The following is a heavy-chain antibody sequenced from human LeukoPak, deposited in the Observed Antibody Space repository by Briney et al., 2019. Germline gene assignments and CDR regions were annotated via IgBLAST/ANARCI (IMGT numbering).Heavy chain of an antibody. J-gene: IGHJ6*02. D-gene: IGHD2-2*02. CDR3: ARGFVVPAAILGHYCYYGMDV. CDR2: INPNSGGT. V-gene: IGHV1-2*02. CDR1: GYTFTGYY. Sequence: ASVKVSCKASGYTFTGYYMHWVRQAPGQGLEWMGWINPNSGGTNYAQKFQGRVTMTRDTSISTAYMELSRLRSDDTAVYYCARGFVVPAAILGHYCYYGMDVWGQGTTVTVSS.